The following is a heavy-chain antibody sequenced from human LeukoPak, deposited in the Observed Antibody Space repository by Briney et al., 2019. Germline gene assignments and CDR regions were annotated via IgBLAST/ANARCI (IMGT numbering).Heavy chain of an antibody. J-gene: IGHJ4*02. V-gene: IGHV1-46*03. CDR2: INPGGSST. CDR1: GYTFTSYY. D-gene: IGHD6-19*01. CDR3: ARGAVAGRRFDY. Sequence: ASVKVSCKASGYTFTSYYMHWVRQAPGQGLEWMGIINPGGSSTSYAQKFQGRVTMTRDTSTSTVYMELSSLRSVDTAVYYCARGAVAGRRFDYWGQGTLVTVSS.